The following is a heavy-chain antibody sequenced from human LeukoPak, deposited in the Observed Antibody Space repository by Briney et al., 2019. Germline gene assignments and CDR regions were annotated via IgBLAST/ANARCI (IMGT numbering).Heavy chain of an antibody. CDR1: GFTFSSYA. D-gene: IGHD3-9*01. V-gene: IGHV3-23*01. CDR2: ISGSGGST. J-gene: IGHJ4*02. Sequence: GGSLRLSCAASGFTFSSYAMSWVRQAPGKGLEWVSAISGSGGSTYYADSVKGRFTISRDNSKNTLYLQMNSLRAEDTAVYYCAKTYYDILTGYRTLYYFVYWGQGTLVTVSS. CDR3: AKTYYDILTGYRTLYYFVY.